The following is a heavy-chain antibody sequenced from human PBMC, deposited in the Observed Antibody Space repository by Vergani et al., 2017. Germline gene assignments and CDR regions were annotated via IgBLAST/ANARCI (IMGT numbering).Heavy chain of an antibody. CDR2: IYRTGRT. CDR1: GGFISSSSYY. CDR3: ARRSGIGYDIFSGTQYFFDF. Sequence: QLQLQESGPGLVKPSETLSLTCTVSGGFISSSSYYWGWIRQPPGKGLEWIGSIYRTGRTHFNPSLKSRVTISVDTANNHFSLRLNALTAADTAVYYCARRSGIGYDIFSGTQYFFDFWGQGTLVTVSS. V-gene: IGHV4-39*07. D-gene: IGHD3-9*01. J-gene: IGHJ4*02.